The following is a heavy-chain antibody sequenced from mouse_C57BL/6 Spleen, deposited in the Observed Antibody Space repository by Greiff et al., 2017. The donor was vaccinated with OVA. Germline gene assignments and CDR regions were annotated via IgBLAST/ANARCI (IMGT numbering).Heavy chain of an antibody. CDR1: GFNIKDDY. J-gene: IGHJ2*01. V-gene: IGHV14-4*01. CDR3: ARGADFDY. CDR2: IDPENGDT. Sequence: VQLQQSGAELVRPGASVKLSCTASGFNIKDDYMHWVKQRPEQGLEWIGWIDPENGDTEYASKFQGKATITADTSSNTAYMQFSSLTSEDSAIYYCARGADFDYWGQGTTLTVSS. D-gene: IGHD3-3*01.